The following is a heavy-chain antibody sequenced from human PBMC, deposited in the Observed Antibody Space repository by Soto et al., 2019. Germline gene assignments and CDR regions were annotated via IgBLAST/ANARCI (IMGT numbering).Heavy chain of an antibody. CDR2: IWYDGSNK. J-gene: IGHJ4*02. D-gene: IGHD6-13*01. CDR3: ARETDSSSWYLSMHY. V-gene: IGHV3-33*01. CDR1: GFTFRSYG. Sequence: QVQLVESGGGVVQPGRSLRLSCAASGFTFRSYGMHWVRQAPGKGLEWVAVIWYDGSNKYYADAVKGRFTISRDNSKNTPYLQMNSLRAEDTAVYYCARETDSSSWYLSMHYWGQGTLVTVSS.